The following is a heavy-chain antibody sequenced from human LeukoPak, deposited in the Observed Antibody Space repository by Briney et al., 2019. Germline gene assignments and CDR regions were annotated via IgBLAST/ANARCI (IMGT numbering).Heavy chain of an antibody. CDR3: AHHGGGTIRIAAFDI. CDR1: GFTFRNYG. J-gene: IGHJ3*02. V-gene: IGHV3-23*01. D-gene: IGHD3-3*01. Sequence: PGGSLRLSCAASGFTFRNYGMSWVRQAPGKGLQWVLAISGDAADIFYADSAKGRFTISRDNSKNTLSLQLNSLRAEDTAIYYCAHHGGGTIRIAAFDIWGQGTMVTVSS. CDR2: ISGDAADI.